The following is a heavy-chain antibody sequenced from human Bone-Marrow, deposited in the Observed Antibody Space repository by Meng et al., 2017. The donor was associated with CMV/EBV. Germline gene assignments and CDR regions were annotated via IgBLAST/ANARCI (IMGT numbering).Heavy chain of an antibody. J-gene: IGHJ4*02. D-gene: IGHD6-13*01. V-gene: IGHV1-18*01. CDR2: ISAYNGNT. CDR3: ARDTGIYSRSATGY. Sequence: ASVKVSCKASGYTFTSYGISWVRQAPGQRLEWMGWISAYNGNTNYAQKLQGRVTITTDTSTSTAYMELRSLRSDDTAVYYCARDTGIYSRSATGYWGQGTLVTVSS. CDR1: GYTFTSYG.